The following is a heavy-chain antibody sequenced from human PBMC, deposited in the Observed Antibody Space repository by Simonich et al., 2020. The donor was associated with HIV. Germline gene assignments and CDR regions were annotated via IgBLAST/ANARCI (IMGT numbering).Heavy chain of an antibody. Sequence: QVQLQESGPGLVKPSQTLSLTCTVSGGSISSDGYYWSWIRQHPGKGLEWIGYIYYSGNTYYNPSLKSRVTISVDTSKNQFSLKLSSVTAADTAVYYCARVGIRMYAFDIWGQGTMVTVSS. J-gene: IGHJ3*02. CDR2: IYYSGNT. CDR1: GGSISSDGYY. V-gene: IGHV4-31*03. D-gene: IGHD1-20*01. CDR3: ARVGIRMYAFDI.